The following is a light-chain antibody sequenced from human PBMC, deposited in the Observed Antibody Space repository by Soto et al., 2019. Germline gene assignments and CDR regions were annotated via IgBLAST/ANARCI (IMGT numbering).Light chain of an antibody. CDR2: SNN. CDR3: AAWDDSLNVV. V-gene: IGLV1-44*01. Sequence: QSVLTQPPSASGTPGQRVTISCSGSNSNIGSNTVNWYQQLPGTAPKLLIYSNNQRPSGVPDRFSGSKSGTSASLAISGLRSEDEADYYCAAWDDSLNVVFGGGTKVTVL. CDR1: NSNIGSNT. J-gene: IGLJ2*01.